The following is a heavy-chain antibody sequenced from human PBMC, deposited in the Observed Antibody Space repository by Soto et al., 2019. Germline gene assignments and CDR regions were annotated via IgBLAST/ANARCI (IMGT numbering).Heavy chain of an antibody. Sequence: SLRLSCAASGFTFSSYSMNWVRQAPGKGLEWVSSISSSSSYIYYADSVKGRFTISRDNAKNSLYLQMNSLRAEDTAVYYCARDHITMVRGARGLDYWGQGTLVTSPQ. CDR2: ISSSSSYI. CDR1: GFTFSSYS. J-gene: IGHJ4*02. D-gene: IGHD3-10*01. CDR3: ARDHITMVRGARGLDY. V-gene: IGHV3-21*01.